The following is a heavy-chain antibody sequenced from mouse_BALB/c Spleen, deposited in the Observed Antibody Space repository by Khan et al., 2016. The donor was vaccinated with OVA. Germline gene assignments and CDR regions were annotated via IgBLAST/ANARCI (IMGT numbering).Heavy chain of an antibody. Sequence: EVQLKQSGPELVKPGASVKISCKASGYSFTGYFMNWVMQSHGKSLEWIGRINPYNGDTFYNQKFKGKATLTVDKSSSTAHMELRSLASEDSAVYYCAREEYGNSYYFDYWGQGTTLTVSS. CDR1: GYSFTGYF. J-gene: IGHJ2*01. V-gene: IGHV1-20*02. D-gene: IGHD2-10*02. CDR2: INPYNGDT. CDR3: AREEYGNSYYFDY.